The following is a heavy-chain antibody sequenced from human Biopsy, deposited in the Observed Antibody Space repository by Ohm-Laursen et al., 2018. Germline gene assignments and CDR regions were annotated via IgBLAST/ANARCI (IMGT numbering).Heavy chain of an antibody. Sequence: GASVKVSCKPSGYTFTAFSVHWLRQAPGQGLEWMGWINPKSGGTDYPQNFQGRVSMTRDTSISTAYMDLSRLRSDDTAVYYCARGRRHCSGTCSRWYFDLWPWHPGHCLL. CDR1: GYTFTAFS. V-gene: IGHV1-2*02. D-gene: IGHD2-2*01. CDR2: INPKSGGT. CDR3: ARGRRHCSGTCSRWYFDL. J-gene: IGHJ2*01.